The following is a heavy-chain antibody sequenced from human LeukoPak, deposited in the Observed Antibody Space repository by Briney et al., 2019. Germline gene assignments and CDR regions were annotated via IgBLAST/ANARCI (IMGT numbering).Heavy chain of an antibody. Sequence: GASLKISCKGSGYRFTSYWIGWVRQMPGKGLEWMGIIYPGDSDTRYSPSFQGQATISADKSISTAYLQWSSLKASDTAMYYCARTMEGIAAAGTAFDIWGQGTMVTVSS. CDR2: IYPGDSDT. CDR1: GYRFTSYW. D-gene: IGHD6-13*01. J-gene: IGHJ3*02. V-gene: IGHV5-51*01. CDR3: ARTMEGIAAAGTAFDI.